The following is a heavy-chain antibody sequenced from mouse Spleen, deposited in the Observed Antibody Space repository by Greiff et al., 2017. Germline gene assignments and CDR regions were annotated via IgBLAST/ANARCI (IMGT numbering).Heavy chain of an antibody. CDR3: AREEYGKRVFDY. CDR1: GLSLTSYG. CDR2: IWAGGST. J-gene: IGHJ2*01. D-gene: IGHD2-10*02. Sequence: VKLMESGPGLVAPSQSLSITCTVSGLSLTSYGVHWVRQPPGKGLEWLGVIWAGGSTNYNSALMSRLSISKDNSKSQVFLKMNSLQTDDTAMYYCAREEYGKRVFDYWGQGTTLTVSS. V-gene: IGHV2-9*02.